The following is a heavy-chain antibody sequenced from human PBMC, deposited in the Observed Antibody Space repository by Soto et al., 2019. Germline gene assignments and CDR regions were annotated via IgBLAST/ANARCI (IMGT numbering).Heavy chain of an antibody. CDR3: ARTTGAYSLGYCTGGSCYSDY. D-gene: IGHD2-15*01. CDR1: GGAISSYP. Sequence: SEALSDNGAVSGGAISSYPSSWIRQPPRTGIEWIGYIPHGGSTQYSPSLKSRVTISLDRSKSRFSLKLSSVTAADTAVYYCARTTGAYSLGYCTGGSCYSDYWGQGTLFTVSS. CDR2: IPHGGST. J-gene: IGHJ4*02. V-gene: IGHV4-30-2*01.